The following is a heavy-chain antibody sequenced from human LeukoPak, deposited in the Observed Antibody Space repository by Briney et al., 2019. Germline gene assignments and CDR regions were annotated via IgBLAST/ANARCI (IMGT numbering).Heavy chain of an antibody. Sequence: SETLSLTCTVSSGSISSYYWSWIWQPPGKGLEWIGNIFYTGSTNYNPSLRNRVTISLDTSKSQFSLRLSSVTAADTAVYYCARFVHCGGDCYYLGYWGQGTLVTVSS. D-gene: IGHD2-21*02. V-gene: IGHV4-59*01. CDR1: SGSISSYY. CDR2: IFYTGST. J-gene: IGHJ4*02. CDR3: ARFVHCGGDCYYLGY.